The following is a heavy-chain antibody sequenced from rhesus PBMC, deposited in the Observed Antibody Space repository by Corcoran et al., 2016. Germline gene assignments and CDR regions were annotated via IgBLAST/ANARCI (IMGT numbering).Heavy chain of an antibody. V-gene: IGHV3-100*01. Sequence: EVQLVESGGGLVKPGGSLRLSCVASGFLFSYYVMHLVRQFPGKGLEEVLVKMEKMNNTHFRESVGCRFTVTKDNSKNTLFLQMNSLTVEDTAVYYCTTLGAWNTYNYWGQGVLVTVSS. CDR2: KMEKMNNT. CDR1: GFLFSYYV. D-gene: IGHD1-32*01. CDR3: TTLGAWNTYNY. J-gene: IGHJ4*01.